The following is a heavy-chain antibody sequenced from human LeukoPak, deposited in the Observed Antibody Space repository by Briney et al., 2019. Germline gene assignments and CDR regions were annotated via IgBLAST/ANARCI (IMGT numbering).Heavy chain of an antibody. Sequence: GESLKISCKGSGYIFTNYWIGWVRQMPGKGLEWMGIIYPDDSDTKYSPSFQGQVTISADKSISTAYLQWSSLKASDTALYYCAKDIGDYGMDVWGKGTTVTVSS. CDR2: IYPDDSDT. CDR3: AKDIGDYGMDV. J-gene: IGHJ6*04. V-gene: IGHV5-51*01. D-gene: IGHD5-12*01. CDR1: GYIFTNYW.